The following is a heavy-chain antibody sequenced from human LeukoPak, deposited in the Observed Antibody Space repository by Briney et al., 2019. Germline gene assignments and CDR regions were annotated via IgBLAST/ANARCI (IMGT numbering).Heavy chain of an antibody. J-gene: IGHJ4*02. V-gene: IGHV4-34*01. CDR2: INHSGST. CDR3: AREIPYDFRSGYYNNHFDY. Sequence: SETLSLTCAVYGGSFSGYYWSWIRQPPGKGLEWIGEINHSGSTNYNPSLKSRVTISVDTSKNQFSLKLSSVTAADTAVYYCAREIPYDFRSGYYNNHFDYWGQGTLVTAS. D-gene: IGHD3-3*01. CDR1: GGSFSGYY.